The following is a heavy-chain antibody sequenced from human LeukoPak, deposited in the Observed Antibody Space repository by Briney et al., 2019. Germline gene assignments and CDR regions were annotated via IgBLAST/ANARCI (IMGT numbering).Heavy chain of an antibody. J-gene: IGHJ4*02. D-gene: IGHD4/OR15-4a*01. CDR1: GYTFTDYY. CDR2: ISPNSGAT. CDR3: ARDLWGWGSDYLDY. V-gene: IGHV1-2*06. Sequence: ASVKVSCKASGYTFTDYYAHWVRLVPGQGLEWMGRISPNSGATNYAEKFRGRVTMARDTSINTVYMEMSSLRSDDTAVYYCARDLWGWGSDYLDYWGQGTLVTVSS.